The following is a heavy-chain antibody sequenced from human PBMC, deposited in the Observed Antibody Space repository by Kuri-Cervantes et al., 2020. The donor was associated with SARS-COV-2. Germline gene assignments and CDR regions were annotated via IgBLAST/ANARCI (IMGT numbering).Heavy chain of an antibody. CDR1: GYTFTGYY. V-gene: IGHV1-2*02. CDR3: ARGEVGTHVGAFDI. CDR2: INPNSGGT. D-gene: IGHD4-23*01. J-gene: IGHJ3*02. Sequence: ASVKVSCKASGYTFTGYYMHWVRQAPGQGLEWMGWINPNSGGTNYAQKFQGRVTMTRDTSISTAYMELSRLRSDDTAVYYCARGEVGTHVGAFDIWGQGTMVTVSS.